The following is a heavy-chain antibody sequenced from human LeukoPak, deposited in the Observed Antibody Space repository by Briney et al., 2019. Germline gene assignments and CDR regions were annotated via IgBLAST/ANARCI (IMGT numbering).Heavy chain of an antibody. V-gene: IGHV3-23*01. D-gene: IGHD2-21*02. J-gene: IGHJ4*02. CDR3: VREDTPATANY. CDR1: GFNFANHA. Sequence: GGSLRLSCAASGFNFANHAMSWVRQTPGKGLEWVSAISGGGDITYYADSVTGRFTISRGNSKDTLFLQMHSLRPGDTAVYYCVREDTPATANYWGQGTLVTISS. CDR2: ISGGGDIT.